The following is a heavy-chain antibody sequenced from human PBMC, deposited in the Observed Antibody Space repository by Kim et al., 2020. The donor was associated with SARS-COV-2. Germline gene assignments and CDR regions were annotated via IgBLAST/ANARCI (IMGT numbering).Heavy chain of an antibody. V-gene: IGHV3-33*05. J-gene: IGHJ3*02. Sequence: GGSLRLSCAASGFTFSSYGMHWVRQAPGKGLEWVAVISYDGSNKYYADSVKGRFTISRDNSKNTLYLQMNSLRAEDTAVYYCARDPGFGESDAFDIWGQG. CDR3: ARDPGFGESDAFDI. CDR2: ISYDGSNK. CDR1: GFTFSSYG. D-gene: IGHD3-10*01.